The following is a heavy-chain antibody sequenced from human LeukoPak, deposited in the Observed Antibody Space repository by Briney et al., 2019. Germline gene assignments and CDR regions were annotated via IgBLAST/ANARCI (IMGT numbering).Heavy chain of an antibody. V-gene: IGHV3-30*18. CDR3: AKAYYGSGSYPIFDH. Sequence: GGSLRLSCAASGFTFSSYGMHWVRQAPGKGLEWVAVISYDGSNKYYADSVKGRFTISRDNSKNTLYLQMNSLRAEDTAVYYCAKAYYGSGSYPIFDHWGQGTLVTVSS. J-gene: IGHJ4*02. D-gene: IGHD3-10*01. CDR1: GFTFSSYG. CDR2: ISYDGSNK.